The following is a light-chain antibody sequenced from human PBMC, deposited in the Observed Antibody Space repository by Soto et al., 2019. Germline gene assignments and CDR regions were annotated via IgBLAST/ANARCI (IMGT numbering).Light chain of an antibody. J-gene: IGKJ4*01. CDR1: QSINRH. CDR3: QQRSNWPPVT. CDR2: DAS. Sequence: ENVLTQSPASLSLSPGERATLSCRASQSINRHLAWYRQKPGQAPRLLIYDASNRATGIPARFSGSGSGTDFTPTISSLEPEDFGVYYCQQRSNWPPVTFGGGTKVDIK. V-gene: IGKV3-11*01.